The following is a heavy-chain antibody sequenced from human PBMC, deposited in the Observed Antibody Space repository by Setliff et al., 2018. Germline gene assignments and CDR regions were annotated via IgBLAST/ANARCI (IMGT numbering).Heavy chain of an antibody. CDR2: IYSSGYT. V-gene: IGHV4-61*09. CDR3: ARGPGQYYDILNGYSKGAPDF. Sequence: PSETLSLTCTVSGDSITNGNNYWTWIRQPAGKGLEWIGQIYSSGYTEYNLSLKSRVTMSLDASENQFSLKLSSVTAADTAVYYCARGPGQYYDILNGYSKGAPDFWGQGTRVTVSS. CDR1: GDSITNGNNY. D-gene: IGHD3-9*01. J-gene: IGHJ4*02.